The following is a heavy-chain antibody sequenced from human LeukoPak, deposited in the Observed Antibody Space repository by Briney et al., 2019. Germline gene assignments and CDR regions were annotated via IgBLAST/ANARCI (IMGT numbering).Heavy chain of an antibody. Sequence: SETLSLTCTVSGGSVSNYYWSWIRQPPGKGLEWIGYIFYSGSTSYNPSLKSRVTISSDTSKNQFSLKLSSVTAADTAVYYCATLRRYCSGGSCLYYFDYWGQGTLVTVSS. CDR3: ATLRRYCSGGSCLYYFDY. V-gene: IGHV4-59*02. CDR1: GGSVSNYY. CDR2: IFYSGST. D-gene: IGHD2-15*01. J-gene: IGHJ4*02.